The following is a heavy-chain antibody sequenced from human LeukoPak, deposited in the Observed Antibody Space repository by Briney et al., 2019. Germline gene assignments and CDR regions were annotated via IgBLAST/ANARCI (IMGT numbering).Heavy chain of an antibody. CDR2: IYYSGST. CDR3: ARGEVALNWFDP. CDR1: GGSISSYY. J-gene: IGHJ5*02. Sequence: PSETLSLTCTVSGGSISSYYWTGIRQPPGKGLEWIAYIYYSGSTNYNPSLKSRVTISVDKSKNQFSLKLRSVTAADTAVYYCARGEVALNWFDPWGQGTLVTVSS. V-gene: IGHV4-59*01. D-gene: IGHD2-15*01.